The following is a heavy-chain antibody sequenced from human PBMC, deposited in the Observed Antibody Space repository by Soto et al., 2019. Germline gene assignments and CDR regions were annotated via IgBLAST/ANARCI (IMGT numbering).Heavy chain of an antibody. V-gene: IGHV1-46*01. J-gene: IGHJ3*02. CDR3: ARDLLAAGSDALDI. D-gene: IGHD6-13*01. Sequence: QMQLVQSGAEVKKPGASVKVSCKASGYTFTRHYIHWVRQAPGQGLEWMGISNSSGGHTYYAQKFQGRVALISDTSTSTVYMELSSLRSEDTAVYYCARDLLAAGSDALDIWGQGTMVTVSS. CDR1: GYTFTRHY. CDR2: SNSSGGHT.